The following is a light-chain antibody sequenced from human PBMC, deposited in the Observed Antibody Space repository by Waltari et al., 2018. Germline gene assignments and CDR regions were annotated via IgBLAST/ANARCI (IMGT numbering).Light chain of an antibody. J-gene: IGKJ4*01. CDR1: QDIRKN. CDR3: QQYATLPLT. V-gene: IGKV1-33*01. Sequence: DIQMTQSPSSLSASVGDRVTITCQASQDIRKNLNWFQQKPGKAPQVLIFDASNSQAAVPSRFSGSGSVTDFAFTISSLQPEDIGTYFCQQYATLPLTFGGGTRVEIK. CDR2: DAS.